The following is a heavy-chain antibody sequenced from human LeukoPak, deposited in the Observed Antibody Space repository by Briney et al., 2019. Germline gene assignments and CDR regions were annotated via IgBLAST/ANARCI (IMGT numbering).Heavy chain of an antibody. Sequence: PGTLSLTCAVSGGSISSSNWWSWARQPPGKGLEWIGEIYHSGSTNYNPSLKSRVTMSVDKSKKQYSLKLSSVTAADTAVYYCARDPGGYSGYGRGYYFDFWGQGTLVTVSS. CDR1: GGSISSSNW. CDR3: ARDPGGYSGYGRGYYFDF. D-gene: IGHD5-12*01. CDR2: IYHSGST. J-gene: IGHJ4*02. V-gene: IGHV4-4*03.